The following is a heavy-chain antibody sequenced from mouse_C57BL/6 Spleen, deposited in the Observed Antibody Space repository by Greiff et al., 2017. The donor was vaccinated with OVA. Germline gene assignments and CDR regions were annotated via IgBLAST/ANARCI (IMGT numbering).Heavy chain of an antibody. CDR3: ARNSHYYGSIYGNWFAY. Sequence: VQLQQSGPGLVQPSQSLSITCTVSGFSLTSYGVHWVRQSPGKGLEWLGVIWSGGSTDYNAAFISRLSIRKDNSKSQVFFKMTSLLADDTAIYYCARNSHYYGSIYGNWFAYWGQGTLVTVSA. D-gene: IGHD1-1*01. CDR1: GFSLTSYG. V-gene: IGHV2-2*01. J-gene: IGHJ3*01. CDR2: IWSGGST.